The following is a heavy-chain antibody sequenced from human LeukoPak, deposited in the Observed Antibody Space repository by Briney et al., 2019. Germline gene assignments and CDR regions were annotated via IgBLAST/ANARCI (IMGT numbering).Heavy chain of an antibody. Sequence: SETLSLTCTVSGGSISSRGYYWGWIRQPPGKGLEWIGSIYYSGSTYYNPSLKSRVTISVDTSKNQFPLKLSSVTAADTAVYYCARHPAGAADYWGQGTLVTVSS. CDR1: GGSISSRGYY. D-gene: IGHD1-26*01. V-gene: IGHV4-39*01. CDR2: IYYSGST. J-gene: IGHJ4*02. CDR3: ARHPAGAADY.